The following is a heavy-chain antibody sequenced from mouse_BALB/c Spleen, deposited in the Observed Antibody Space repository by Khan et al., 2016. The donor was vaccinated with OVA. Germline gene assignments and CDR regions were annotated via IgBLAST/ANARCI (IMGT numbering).Heavy chain of an antibody. CDR2: INPSTGYT. Sequence: QVQLQQSGAELAKPGASVKMSCKASGYTFTSYWMHWVKQRPGQGLEWIGYINPSTGYTEYNQKFKDKATLPADKSSSTAYMQLSSLTSEDSAVYYCARKVHWYFDVWGAGTTVTVSS. CDR1: GYTFTSYW. V-gene: IGHV1-7*01. CDR3: ARKVHWYFDV. J-gene: IGHJ1*01.